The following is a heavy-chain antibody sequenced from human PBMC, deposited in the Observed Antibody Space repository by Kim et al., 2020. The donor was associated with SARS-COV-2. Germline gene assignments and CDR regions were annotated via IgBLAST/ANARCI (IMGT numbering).Heavy chain of an antibody. CDR3: AKGRGGAYDY. CDR2: N. V-gene: IGHV6-1*01. D-gene: IGHD1-26*01. J-gene: IGHJ4*02. Sequence: NDYAVSVKSRMTIHPDTSKNQFSLQLNSVTPEDTAMYYCAKGRGGAYDYWGQGTLVTVSS.